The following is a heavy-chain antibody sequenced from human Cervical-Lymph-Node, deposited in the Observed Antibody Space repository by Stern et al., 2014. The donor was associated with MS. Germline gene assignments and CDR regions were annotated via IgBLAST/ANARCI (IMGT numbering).Heavy chain of an antibody. D-gene: IGHD1-14*01. CDR2: RIPIVGPA. CDR1: GGTFSTFV. V-gene: IGHV1-69*18. Sequence: QVPLVESGAEVKQPGSSVTVSCKASGGTFSTFVISWVRHDPGQGLEWMGRRIPIVGPANYAQKFQGRVTITADESTTTAYMELNSLRSEDTAVYYCARPRNSLGVYLYGMDVWGQGTTVTVSS. J-gene: IGHJ6*02. CDR3: ARPRNSLGVYLYGMDV.